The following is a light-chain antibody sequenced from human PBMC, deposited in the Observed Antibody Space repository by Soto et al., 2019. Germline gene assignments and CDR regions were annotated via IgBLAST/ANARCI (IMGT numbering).Light chain of an antibody. J-gene: IGKJ2*01. Sequence: DIQLTQSPSTLSASVGDRVAITCRASQGFGTWLAWYQQKPGKAPNLLIYRTSSLGRGVPSRFSGGGSGTEFTLTISSLQPDDFATYYCQQYNSDSFYTFGQGTKVEIK. V-gene: IGKV1-5*03. CDR3: QQYNSDSFYT. CDR2: RTS. CDR1: QGFGTW.